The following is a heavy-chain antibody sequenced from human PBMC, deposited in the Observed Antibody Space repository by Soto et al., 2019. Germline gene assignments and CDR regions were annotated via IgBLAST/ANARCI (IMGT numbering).Heavy chain of an antibody. Sequence: ASVKVSCKVSGYTLTELSMHWVRQAPGKGLEWMGGFDPEDGETIYAQKFQGRVTMTEDTSTDTAYMELSSLRSEDTAVYYCATCGRAGGIDDSSGYFDYWGQGTLVTVSS. D-gene: IGHD3-22*01. CDR1: GYTLTELS. CDR2: FDPEDGET. V-gene: IGHV1-24*01. CDR3: ATCGRAGGIDDSSGYFDY. J-gene: IGHJ4*02.